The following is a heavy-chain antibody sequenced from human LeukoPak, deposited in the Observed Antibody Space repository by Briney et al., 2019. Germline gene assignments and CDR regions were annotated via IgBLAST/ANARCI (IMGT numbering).Heavy chain of an antibody. J-gene: IGHJ6*03. Sequence: PGGTLRLSCAASGFTFTTYGMSWVRQAPGKGLEWVSAISGSGGSTYYADSVKGRFTISRDNSKNTLYLQMNSLRAEDTAVYYCARDARELLNYYYYYYMDVWGKGTTVTVSS. CDR1: GFTFTTYG. V-gene: IGHV3-23*01. D-gene: IGHD1-26*01. CDR2: ISGSGGST. CDR3: ARDARELLNYYYYYYMDV.